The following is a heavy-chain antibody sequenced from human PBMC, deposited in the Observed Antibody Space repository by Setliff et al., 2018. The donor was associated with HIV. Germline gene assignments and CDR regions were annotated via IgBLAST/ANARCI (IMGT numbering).Heavy chain of an antibody. J-gene: IGHJ4*02. CDR3: AKNLYRSPWSPLDY. CDR1: GFTFSTHG. D-gene: IGHD6-13*01. CDR2: ISYDGTSK. V-gene: IGHV3-30*18. Sequence: GGSLTLSCAASGFTFSTHGMHWVRQAPGKGLEWVAIISYDGTSKHYADSVKGRFTISRDNSKNTLYLQMNSLRVVDTAVYFCAKNLYRSPWSPLDYWGQGALVTVSS.